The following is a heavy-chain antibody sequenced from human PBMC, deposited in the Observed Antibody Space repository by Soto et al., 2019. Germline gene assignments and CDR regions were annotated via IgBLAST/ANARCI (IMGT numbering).Heavy chain of an antibody. J-gene: IGHJ3*02. CDR3: ARRGSGYYDSSGYLSGAAFDI. CDR2: IYYSGST. V-gene: IGHV4-39*01. Sequence: SETLSLTCTVSGGSISSSSYYWGWIRQPPGKGLEWIGSIYYSGSTYYNPSLKSRVTISVDTSKNQFSLKLSSVTAADTAVYYCARRGSGYYDSSGYLSGAAFDIWGQGTMVTVS. D-gene: IGHD3-22*01. CDR1: GGSISSSSYY.